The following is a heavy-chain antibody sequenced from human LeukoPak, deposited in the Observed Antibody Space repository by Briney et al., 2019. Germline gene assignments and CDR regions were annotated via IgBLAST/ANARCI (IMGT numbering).Heavy chain of an antibody. V-gene: IGHV1-69*04. CDR1: GGTFSSYA. J-gene: IGHJ4*02. CDR3: ARYLAHYDILTGSGEDFDY. Sequence: ASVKVSCKASGGTFSSYAISWVRQAPGQGLEWMGRIIPILGIANYAQKFQGRVTITADKSTSTAYMELSSLRSEDTAVYYCARYLAHYDILTGSGEDFDYWGQGTLVTVSS. CDR2: IIPILGIA. D-gene: IGHD3-9*01.